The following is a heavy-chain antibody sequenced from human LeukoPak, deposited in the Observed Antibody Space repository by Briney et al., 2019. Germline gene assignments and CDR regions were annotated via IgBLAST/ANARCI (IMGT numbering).Heavy chain of an antibody. CDR2: ISSSSSYI. Sequence: GGSLRLSCAASGFTFSSYSMNWVRDAPGEGLECVSSISSSSSYIYYADSVKVRFTISRDNAKNSLYLQMSSLRAEDTAVYYCAREAAYCSSTSCYYAFDIWGQGTMVTVSS. CDR3: AREAAYCSSTSCYYAFDI. D-gene: IGHD2-2*01. J-gene: IGHJ3*02. V-gene: IGHV3-21*01. CDR1: GFTFSSYS.